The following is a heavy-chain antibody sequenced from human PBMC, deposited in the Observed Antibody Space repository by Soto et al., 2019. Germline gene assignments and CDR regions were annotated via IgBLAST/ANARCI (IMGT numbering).Heavy chain of an antibody. Sequence: SETLSLTCAVYGGSFSGYYWSWIRQPPGKGLEWIGEINHSGSTNYNPSLKSRVTISVDTAKNQFSLKLSSVTAADTAVYYCARFGAAMGTFDYWGQGTLVTVSS. D-gene: IGHD3-16*01. V-gene: IGHV4-34*01. CDR1: GGSFSGYY. CDR3: ARFGAAMGTFDY. CDR2: INHSGST. J-gene: IGHJ4*02.